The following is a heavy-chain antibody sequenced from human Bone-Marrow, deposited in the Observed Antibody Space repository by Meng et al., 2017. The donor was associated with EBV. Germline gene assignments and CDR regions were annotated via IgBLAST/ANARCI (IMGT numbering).Heavy chain of an antibody. Sequence: QPQMAVSGYGLVRPSQTLSLTCAVSGGSISSGGYSWSWIRQPPGKGLEWIGYIYHSGSTYYNPSLKSRVTISVDRSKNQFSLKLSSVTAADTAVYYCASSDCSSTSCYPRYWGQGTLVTVSS. V-gene: IGHV4-30-2*01. CDR1: GGSISSGGYS. J-gene: IGHJ4*02. CDR2: IYHSGST. D-gene: IGHD2-2*01. CDR3: ASSDCSSTSCYPRY.